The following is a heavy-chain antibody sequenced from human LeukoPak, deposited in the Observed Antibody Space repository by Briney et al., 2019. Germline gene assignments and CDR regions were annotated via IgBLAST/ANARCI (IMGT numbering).Heavy chain of an antibody. J-gene: IGHJ6*02. V-gene: IGHV4-34*01. Sequence: PSETLSLTCAVYGGSFSGYYWSWIRQPPGKGLEWIGEINHSGSTNYNPSLKSRVTIPVDTSKNQFSLKLSSVTAADTAVYYCASVGLTAPSDVWGQGTTVTVSS. D-gene: IGHD1-26*01. CDR3: ASVGLTAPSDV. CDR1: GGSFSGYY. CDR2: INHSGST.